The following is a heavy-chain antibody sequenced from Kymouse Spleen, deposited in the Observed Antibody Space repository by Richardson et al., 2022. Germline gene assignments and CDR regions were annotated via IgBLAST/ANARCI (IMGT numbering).Heavy chain of an antibody. Sequence: EVQLVESGGGLVKPGGSLRLSCAASGFTFSSYSMNWVRQAPGKGLEWVSSISSSSSYIYYADSVKGRFTISRDNAKNSLYLQMNSLRAEDTAVYYCARDGGLRFLEWLSFDYWGQGTLVTVSS. CDR3: ARDGGLRFLEWLSFDY. J-gene: IGHJ4*02. CDR1: GFTFSSYS. CDR2: ISSSSSYI. D-gene: IGHD3-3*01. V-gene: IGHV3-21*03.